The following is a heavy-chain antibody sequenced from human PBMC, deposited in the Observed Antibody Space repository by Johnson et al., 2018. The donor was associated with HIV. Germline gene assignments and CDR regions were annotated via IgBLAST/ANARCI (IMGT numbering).Heavy chain of an antibody. Sequence: QVQLVESGGGVVQPGRSLRLSCAASGFTFSNYAVHWVRQAPGKGLEWVAVISYDGSTEYYADSVKGRFTISRDNSKNTVYLQMNSLKAEDTAVYYCAKAFETVGGSYLDAFDIWGQGTMVTVSS. CDR3: AKAFETVGGSYLDAFDI. CDR1: GFTFSNYA. D-gene: IGHD1-26*01. V-gene: IGHV3-30*04. J-gene: IGHJ3*02. CDR2: ISYDGSTE.